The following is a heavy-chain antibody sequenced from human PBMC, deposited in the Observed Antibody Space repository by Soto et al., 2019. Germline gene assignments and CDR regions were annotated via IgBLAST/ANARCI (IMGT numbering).Heavy chain of an antibody. Sequence: SETLSLTCNVSGGSISTSRSYWAWIRQPPGKGLEWLANIFYSGSTYYNPSLASRVTVSVDTSKNEFSLKLRSVTAADTAVYYCARQPTTGDTDLWFGPWGQGTLVTVSS. CDR2: IFYSGST. D-gene: IGHD2-21*01. V-gene: IGHV4-39*01. J-gene: IGHJ5*02. CDR3: ARQPTTGDTDLWFGP. CDR1: GGSISTSRSY.